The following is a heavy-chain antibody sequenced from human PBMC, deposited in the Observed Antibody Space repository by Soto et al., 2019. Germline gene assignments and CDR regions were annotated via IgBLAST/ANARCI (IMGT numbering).Heavy chain of an antibody. J-gene: IGHJ4*02. V-gene: IGHV4-59*01. CDR3: ARSDGRY. Sequence: PSETLSLTCTVSGGSISSYDWSWIRQPPGKGLEWIGYIYYNVNTNYNPSLKSRVTISVDTSKNQFSLKLSSVTAADTAVYYCARSDGRYWGQGTLVTVSS. CDR1: GGSISSYD. CDR2: IYYNVNT.